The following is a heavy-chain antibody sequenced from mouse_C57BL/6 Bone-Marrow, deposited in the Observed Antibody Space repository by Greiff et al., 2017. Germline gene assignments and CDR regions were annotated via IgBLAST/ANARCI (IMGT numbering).Heavy chain of an antibody. CDR2: IYPGSGST. CDR1: GYTFTSYW. J-gene: IGHJ3*01. CDR3: ARAGYDSIVAY. D-gene: IGHD1-1*01. V-gene: IGHV1-55*01. Sequence: QVQLQQPGAELVKPGASVKMSCKASGYTFTSYWITWVKQRPGQGLEWIGDIYPGSGSTSYNEKFKSKATLTVDTSSSTAYMQLSSLTSEDSAVYYCARAGYDSIVAYWGQGTLVTVSA.